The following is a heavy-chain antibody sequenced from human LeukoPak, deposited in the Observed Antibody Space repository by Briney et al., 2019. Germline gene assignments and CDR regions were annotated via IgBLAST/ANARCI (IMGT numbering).Heavy chain of an antibody. D-gene: IGHD2-15*01. CDR3: ARVLTPRYYYYGMDV. CDR2: INPNSGGT. Sequence: ASVKVSCRASGYTFTDYYMHWVRQAPGQGLEWMGWINPNSGGTNYAQKFQGRVTMTRDTSISTAYMKLSRLRSDDTAVYYCARVLTPRYYYYGMDVWGQGTTVTVSS. CDR1: GYTFTDYY. V-gene: IGHV1-2*02. J-gene: IGHJ6*02.